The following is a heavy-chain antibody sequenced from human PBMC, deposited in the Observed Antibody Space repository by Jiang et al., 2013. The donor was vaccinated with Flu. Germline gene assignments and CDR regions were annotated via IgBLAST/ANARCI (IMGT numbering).Heavy chain of an antibody. D-gene: IGHD6-19*01. J-gene: IGHJ4*02. CDR1: GDSVSSNTIA. Sequence: SQTLSLTCAISGDSVSSNTIAWNWIRQSPSRGLEWLGRTYYRSKWSTDYAVSVKSRITINPDTSKNQFSLQLNSVTPEDTAVYYCARVSGWNQFDYWGQGTLVTVSP. CDR2: TYYRSKWST. V-gene: IGHV6-1*01. CDR3: ARVSGWNQFDY.